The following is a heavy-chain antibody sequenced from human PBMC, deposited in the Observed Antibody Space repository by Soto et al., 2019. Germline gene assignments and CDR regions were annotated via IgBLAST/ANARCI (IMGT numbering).Heavy chain of an antibody. CDR2: IYYSGST. D-gene: IGHD2-2*01. V-gene: IGHV4-31*03. CDR1: GGSISSGGYY. J-gene: IGHJ4*02. CDR3: ARTAGYCSSTSCPPMYYFDY. Sequence: QVQLQESGPGLVKPSQTLSLTCTVSGGSISSGGYYWSWIRQHPGKGLEWIGYIYYSGSTYYNPSLKSRVTMSGDTSKNQFSLKLSSVTAADTAVYYCARTAGYCSSTSCPPMYYFDYWGQGTLVTVSS.